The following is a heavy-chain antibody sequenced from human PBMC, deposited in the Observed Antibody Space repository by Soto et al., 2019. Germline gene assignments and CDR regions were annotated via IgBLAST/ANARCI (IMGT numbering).Heavy chain of an antibody. J-gene: IGHJ3*02. CDR2: IYHTGST. Sequence: PSETLSRTCAVSGDSIISIYHWAWILQSPWRGLEWIASIYHTGSTYYTPSLKSRVTISVDTSKNQFSLRLSSVTAADSAVYFCTTDHHDFWSGYPGAGSDAFDIWGQGTMVTVSS. D-gene: IGHD3-3*01. CDR1: GDSIISIYH. CDR3: TTDHHDFWSGYPGAGSDAFDI. V-gene: IGHV4-38-2*02.